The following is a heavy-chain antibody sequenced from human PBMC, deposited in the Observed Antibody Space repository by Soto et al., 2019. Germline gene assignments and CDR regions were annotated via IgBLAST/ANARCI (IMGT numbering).Heavy chain of an antibody. V-gene: IGHV1-2*02. Sequence: QLHLVQSGAVVKKPGASVTVSCSASGYPVTAYYMHWVRQAPGRGLEWMGGINPATGAAKYTQTFPSRVTMTRDTSTSTVFMELSGLTSEDTAVFYCARGGGVGVAGSAAFDMWGQGTLVTVSS. J-gene: IGHJ3*02. CDR3: ARGGGVGVAGSAAFDM. D-gene: IGHD3-3*01. CDR1: GYPVTAYY. CDR2: INPATGAA.